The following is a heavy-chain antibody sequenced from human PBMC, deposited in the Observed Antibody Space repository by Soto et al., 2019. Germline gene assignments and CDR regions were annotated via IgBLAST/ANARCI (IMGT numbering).Heavy chain of an antibody. CDR2: INHSGST. Sequence: QVQLQQWGAGLLKPSETLSLTCAVYGGSFSGYYWSWIRQPPGKGLEWIGEINHSGSTNYNPSLKIRVPISVDTSKNQFSLKLSSVTAADTAVYYCAAQGGDGSEFWGQGTLVTVSS. CDR3: AAQGGDGSEF. CDR1: GGSFSGYY. J-gene: IGHJ4*02. D-gene: IGHD3-10*01. V-gene: IGHV4-34*01.